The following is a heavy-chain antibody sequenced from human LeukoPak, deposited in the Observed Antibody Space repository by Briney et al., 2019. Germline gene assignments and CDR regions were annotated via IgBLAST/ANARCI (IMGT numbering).Heavy chain of an antibody. D-gene: IGHD3-10*02. CDR2: ISSSGSTI. V-gene: IGHV3-48*03. J-gene: IGHJ6*04. Sequence: GGSLRLSCAASGFTFSSHEMNWVRQAPGKGLEWVSYISSSGSTIYYADSVKGRFTTSRDNAKNSLYLQMNSLRAEDTAVYYCAELGITMIGGVWGKGTTVTISS. CDR1: GFTFSSHE. CDR3: AELGITMIGGV.